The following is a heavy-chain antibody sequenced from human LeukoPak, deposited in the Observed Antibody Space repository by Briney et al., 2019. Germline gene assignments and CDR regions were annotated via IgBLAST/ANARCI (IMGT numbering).Heavy chain of an antibody. CDR2: IGGSGGST. V-gene: IGHV3-23*01. CDR1: GFTFSNYA. J-gene: IGHJ4*02. Sequence: PGGSLRLSCAASGFTFSNYAMSWVRQAPGKGLEWVSTIGGSGGSTDYAASVKGRFTISRDNSKNTLYLQMNSLRAEDTAVYYCAKDLFSWSGNNCDFDYWGQGTLLTVSS. D-gene: IGHD3-3*01. CDR3: AKDLFSWSGNNCDFDY.